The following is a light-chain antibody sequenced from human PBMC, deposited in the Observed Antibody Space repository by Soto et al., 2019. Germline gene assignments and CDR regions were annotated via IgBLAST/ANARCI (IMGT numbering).Light chain of an antibody. CDR1: QTVSSNY. CDR2: GAS. V-gene: IGKV3-20*01. Sequence: EIVLTQSPGTLSLSPGERATLSCRASQTVSSNYLAWYQQKPGQAPRLLIYGASSRATGIPDRFSGSGSGTDFTLTIRRLEPEDFAVYYCQQYGSSPWWTFGQGTQVEIK. J-gene: IGKJ1*01. CDR3: QQYGSSPWWT.